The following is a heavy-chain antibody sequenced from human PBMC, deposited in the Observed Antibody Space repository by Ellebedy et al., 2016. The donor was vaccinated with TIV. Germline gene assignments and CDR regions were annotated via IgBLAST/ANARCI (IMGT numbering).Heavy chain of an antibody. J-gene: IGHJ4*02. Sequence: GGSLRHSCAASGFTFNSYGMGWVRQAPGEGLEWVSYISSSSTSIYYADSVKGRFTISRDNAKNSLWLQMNSLRAEDTAVYYCARGMGRWLQFLGNWGQGTLVTVSS. D-gene: IGHD5-24*01. CDR2: ISSSSTSI. CDR1: GFTFNSYG. V-gene: IGHV3-48*04. CDR3: ARGMGRWLQFLGN.